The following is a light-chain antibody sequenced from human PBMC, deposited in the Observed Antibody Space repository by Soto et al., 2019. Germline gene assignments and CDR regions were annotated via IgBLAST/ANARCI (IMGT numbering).Light chain of an antibody. Sequence: SALTQPASVSGSPGQSITISCTGTSNDVGSYTLVSWYQQHPGKAPKLMIDEGSKRPSGVSNRFSGSKSGNTASLTISGLQADDEADYYCCSYAGRSTWVFGGGTKLTVL. CDR1: SNDVGSYTL. CDR2: EGS. V-gene: IGLV2-23*01. CDR3: CSYAGRSTWV. J-gene: IGLJ3*02.